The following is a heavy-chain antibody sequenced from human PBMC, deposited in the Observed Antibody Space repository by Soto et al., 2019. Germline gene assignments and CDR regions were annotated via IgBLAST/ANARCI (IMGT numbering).Heavy chain of an antibody. J-gene: IGHJ4*02. CDR1: GGSISSYY. CDR2: IYYSGST. Sequence: QVQLQESGPGLVKPSETLSLTCTVSGGSISSYYWSWIRQPPGKGLEWIGYIYYSGSTNYNPSLKRRVTISVDTSKNQFSLKLSSVTAEDTAVYYCARRYGGNFDYRGQGTLVTVSS. CDR3: ARRYGGNFDY. D-gene: IGHD1-26*01. V-gene: IGHV4-59*01.